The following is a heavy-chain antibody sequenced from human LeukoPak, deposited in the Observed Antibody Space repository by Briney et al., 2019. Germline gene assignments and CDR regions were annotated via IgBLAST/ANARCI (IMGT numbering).Heavy chain of an antibody. D-gene: IGHD5-12*01. CDR1: GFTFSTYG. Sequence: GGSLSLSCAASGFTFSTYGIHWVRQAPGQGLEWVSNISTSGDNKYYTDSATGRFTISRDNAKNSLYLQMNSLRAEATGIYYFSKLTVATADSWGQGALVTHSP. CDR3: SKLTVATADS. CDR2: ISTSGDNK. J-gene: IGHJ4*02. V-gene: IGHV3-21*04.